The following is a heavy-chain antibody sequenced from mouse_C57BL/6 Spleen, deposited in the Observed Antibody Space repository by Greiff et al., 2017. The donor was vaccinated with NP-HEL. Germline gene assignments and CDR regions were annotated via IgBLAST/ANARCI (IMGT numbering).Heavy chain of an antibody. CDR3: SRAPLYYDGSSYDYAMDY. Sequence: QVQLQPSGPELVKPGASVKISCKASGYTFTDYYITWVKQRPGQGLEWIGWIFPGSGSTYYNEKFTGQAPLPVDKSSSTAYMLLSRLNSEDSAVYFCSRAPLYYDGSSYDYAMDYWGQGTSVTVSS. CDR1: GYTFTDYY. V-gene: IGHV1-75*01. D-gene: IGHD1-1*01. J-gene: IGHJ4*01. CDR2: IFPGSGST.